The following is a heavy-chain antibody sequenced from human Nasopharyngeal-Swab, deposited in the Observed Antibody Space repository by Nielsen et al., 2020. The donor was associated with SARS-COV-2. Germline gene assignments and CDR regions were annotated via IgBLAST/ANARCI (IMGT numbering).Heavy chain of an antibody. V-gene: IGHV1-2*04. CDR1: GYTFTGYY. Sequence: ASVKVSFKASGYTFTGYYMHWVRQAPGQGLEWMGWINPNSGGTNYAQKFQGWVTMTRDTSISTAYMELSRLRSDDTAVYYCARDFGPYSSSWNAFDIWGQGTMVTVSS. CDR2: INPNSGGT. CDR3: ARDFGPYSSSWNAFDI. D-gene: IGHD6-13*01. J-gene: IGHJ3*02.